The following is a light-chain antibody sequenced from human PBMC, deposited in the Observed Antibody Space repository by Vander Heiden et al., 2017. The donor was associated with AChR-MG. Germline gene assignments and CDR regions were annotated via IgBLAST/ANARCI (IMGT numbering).Light chain of an antibody. CDR1: QIISSNY. Sequence: IVLTQSPGTLSLSPGDTVTLPCRASQIISSNYLAWYQHRPGQAPTLLIYGASSRATGIPARFSGSGSGTDFTLTISRLESEDFAVYYCHQYGSSPRTFGQGTRVEI. J-gene: IGKJ1*01. CDR2: GAS. V-gene: IGKV3-20*01. CDR3: HQYGSSPRT.